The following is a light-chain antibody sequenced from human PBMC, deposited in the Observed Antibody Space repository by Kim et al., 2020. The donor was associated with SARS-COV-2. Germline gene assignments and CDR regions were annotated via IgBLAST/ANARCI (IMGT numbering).Light chain of an antibody. CDR3: QQRSNWLT. Sequence: SSTGHRATLSCRASQSVTTVLAWLQHKPGQAPRLLIYQASKRATGIPARFSGSGSGTDFTLTISSLEPEDFAVYYCQQRSNWLTFGGGTKVDIK. J-gene: IGKJ4*01. V-gene: IGKV3-11*01. CDR2: QAS. CDR1: QSVTTV.